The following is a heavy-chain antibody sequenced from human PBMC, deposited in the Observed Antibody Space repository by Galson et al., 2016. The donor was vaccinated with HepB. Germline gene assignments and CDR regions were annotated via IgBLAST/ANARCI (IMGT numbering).Heavy chain of an antibody. D-gene: IGHD3-16*01. J-gene: IGHJ4*02. CDR3: ARLRMGGGLRTLDY. Sequence: PALVKPTQTLTLTCVFSGFSLDTREMTVGWIRQPPGKALEWLARLDWDDDKVYNSLLETRLTVSKDTTRNQVVLSMTNMDPVDTATYYCARLRMGGGLRTLDYWGRGLFVTVSS. V-gene: IGHV2-70*04. CDR2: LDWDDDK. CDR1: GFSLDTREMT.